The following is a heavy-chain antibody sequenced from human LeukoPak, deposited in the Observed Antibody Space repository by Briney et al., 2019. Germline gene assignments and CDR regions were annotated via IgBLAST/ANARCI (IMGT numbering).Heavy chain of an antibody. D-gene: IGHD6-19*01. J-gene: IGHJ4*02. Sequence: PSETLSLTCTVSGGSISSNYWSWVRQPPGKGLEWIGYTYSGGSTNYNPSLKSRLTISEDTSKTQFSLRLSSVTAADTAVYFCARAGSGWVLDYWGQGILVTVSS. CDR1: GGSISSNY. CDR2: TYSGGST. V-gene: IGHV4-59*01. CDR3: ARAGSGWVLDY.